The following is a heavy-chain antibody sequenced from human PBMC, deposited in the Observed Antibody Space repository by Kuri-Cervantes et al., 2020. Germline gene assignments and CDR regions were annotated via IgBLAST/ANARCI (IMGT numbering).Heavy chain of an antibody. CDR1: GYTFTSYA. V-gene: IGHV1-3*01. J-gene: IGHJ6*03. CDR3: ARGPGVYSSSWYGRYYYMDA. D-gene: IGHD6-13*01. CDR2: INAGNGNT. Sequence: ASVKVSCKASGYTFTSYAMHWVRQAPGQRLEWMGWINAGNGNTKYSQKFQGRVTMTRNTSISTAYMELSSLRSEDTAVYYCARGPGVYSSSWYGRYYYMDAWGKGATVTVSS.